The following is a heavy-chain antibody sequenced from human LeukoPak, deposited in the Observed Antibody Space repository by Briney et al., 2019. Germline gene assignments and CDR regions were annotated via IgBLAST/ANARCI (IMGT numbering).Heavy chain of an antibody. Sequence: PSETLSLTCTVSGGSISSGDYYWSWIRQPPGKGLEWIGYIYYSGSTYYNPSLKSRVTISVDTSKNQFSLKLSSVTAADTAVYYCARTKPQQYYSDYWGQGTLVTVSS. V-gene: IGHV4-30-4*08. CDR1: GGSISSGDYY. D-gene: IGHD4-11*01. CDR3: ARTKPQQYYSDY. CDR2: IYYSGST. J-gene: IGHJ4*02.